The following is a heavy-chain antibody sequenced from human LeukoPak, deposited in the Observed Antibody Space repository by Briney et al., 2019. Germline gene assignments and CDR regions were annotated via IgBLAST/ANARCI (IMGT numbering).Heavy chain of an antibody. D-gene: IGHD6-19*01. CDR1: RNTFSSYA. V-gene: IGHV1-69*01. J-gene: IGHJ4*02. Sequence: SVKVSCKASRNTFSSYAINWVRQAPRQGLEWMGGIIPIFGTANYAQKFQGRVTITADESTSTTYMELSSLRSEDTAVYYCASGSTLAVAGCVYWGQGTLVTVSS. CDR2: IIPIFGTA. CDR3: ASGSTLAVAGCVY.